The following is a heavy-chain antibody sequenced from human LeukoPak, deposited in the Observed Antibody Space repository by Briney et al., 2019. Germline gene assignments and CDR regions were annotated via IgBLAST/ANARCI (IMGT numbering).Heavy chain of an antibody. J-gene: IGHJ4*02. V-gene: IGHV4-39*01. CDR1: GGSISNNNYY. CDR2: IYYSGST. D-gene: IGHD6-13*01. CDR3: ARTAVEQQLAYFDY. Sequence: SETLSLTCTVSGGSISNNNYYWGWLRQPPGKGLEWIASIYYSGSTHSNPTPKRPVTVSVDTSKNQFSLKLSSATAADTAVYFCARTAVEQQLAYFDYWSQGTLATVSS.